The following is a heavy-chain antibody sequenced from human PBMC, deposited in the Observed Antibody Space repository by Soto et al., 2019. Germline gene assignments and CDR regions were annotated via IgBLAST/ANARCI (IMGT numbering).Heavy chain of an antibody. J-gene: IGHJ4*02. D-gene: IGHD5-12*01. CDR3: AKDRMPFMTTDIRFDY. CDR2: ISYDGSNK. Sequence: GGSLRLSCAASGFTFSSYGMHWVRQAPGKGLEWVAVISYDGSNKYYADSVKGRFTISRDNSKNTLYLQMNSLRAEETAVYYCAKDRMPFMTTDIRFDYWGQGTLVTVSS. V-gene: IGHV3-30*18. CDR1: GFTFSSYG.